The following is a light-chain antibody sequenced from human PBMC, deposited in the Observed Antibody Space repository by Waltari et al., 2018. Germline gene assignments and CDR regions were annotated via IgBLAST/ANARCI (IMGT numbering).Light chain of an antibody. CDR1: QTIDVY. J-gene: IGKJ4*01. V-gene: IGKV1-39*01. CDR2: AAS. Sequence: DIQMTQSPSSLSASVGDTVTISCRASQTIDVYLNWYQQQPGKAPNLLIYAASTLLIGVPSRFSGFGSETEFTLTITGLQPEDFATYYCQQSYSMFALTFGGGTKVEIK. CDR3: QQSYSMFALT.